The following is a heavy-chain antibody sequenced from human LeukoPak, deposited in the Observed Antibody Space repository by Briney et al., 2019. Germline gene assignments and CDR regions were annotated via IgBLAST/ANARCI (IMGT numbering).Heavy chain of an antibody. CDR2: INHSGST. V-gene: IGHV4-34*01. CDR3: AGKMTTVTSSWFDP. Sequence: RSSETLSLTCAVYGGSFSGYYWSWIRQPPGKGREWIGEINHSGSTNYNPSLKSRVTISVDTSKNQFSLKLSSVTAADTAVYYCAGKMTTVTSSWFDPWGQGTLVTVPS. CDR1: GGSFSGYY. D-gene: IGHD4-17*01. J-gene: IGHJ5*02.